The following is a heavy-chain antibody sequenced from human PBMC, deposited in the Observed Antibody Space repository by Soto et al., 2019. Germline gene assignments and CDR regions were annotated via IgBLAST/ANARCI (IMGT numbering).Heavy chain of an antibody. V-gene: IGHV3-74*01. CDR3: ARGAGGAYNLDY. Sequence: EVQLLESGGGLVQPGGSLRLSCATSGFTFTNYWTHWVRQAPGEGLVWVSRISGDGSRTNYADSVKGRFTISRDNAKTSLYLQMNSLRADDTAVYYCARGAGGAYNLDYWGQGTLVTVSS. CDR1: GFTFTNYW. J-gene: IGHJ4*02. CDR2: ISGDGSRT. D-gene: IGHD5-18*01.